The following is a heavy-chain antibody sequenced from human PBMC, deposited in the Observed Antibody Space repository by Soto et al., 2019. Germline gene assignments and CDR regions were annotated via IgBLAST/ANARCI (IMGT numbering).Heavy chain of an antibody. CDR2: IYLDDNK. J-gene: IGHJ4*02. CDR1: GFSLSNEDVG. V-gene: IGHV2-5*02. CDR3: ARSKYSISTFDY. D-gene: IGHD6-6*01. Sequence: SGPPLVNPKRPRSLTCSFSGFSLSNEDVGVGWIRQPWSKSLYCIAVIYLDDNKRYSPALQNTHTITKDTSKNRGLLTRTNMDPVDTATYFCARSKYSISTFDYWGQGARATVS.